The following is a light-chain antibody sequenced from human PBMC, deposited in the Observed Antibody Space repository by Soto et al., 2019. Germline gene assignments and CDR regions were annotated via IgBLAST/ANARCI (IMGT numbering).Light chain of an antibody. J-gene: IGLJ3*02. CDR2: GNT. V-gene: IGLV1-40*01. Sequence: QSVLTQPPSVSGAPGQGVTISCTGSSSNIGDGYDVHWYQQLPGAAPKLLIYGNTKRPSGVPDRFSGSKSGTSASLAITGLRAEDEGDYYCQSYDSSLSVGVFGGGTKVTVL. CDR1: SSNIGDGYD. CDR3: QSYDSSLSVGV.